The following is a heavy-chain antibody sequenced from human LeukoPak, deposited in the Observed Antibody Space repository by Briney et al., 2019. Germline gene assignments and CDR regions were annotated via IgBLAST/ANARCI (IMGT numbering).Heavy chain of an antibody. V-gene: IGHV1-2*02. CDR2: INPNSGGT. D-gene: IGHD6-19*01. CDR1: GYSFTTYG. J-gene: IGHJ3*02. Sequence: ASVKVSCKASGYSFTTYGISWVRQAPGQGLEWMGWINPNSGGTNYAQKFQGRVTMTRDTSISTAYMELSRLRSDDTAVYYCARSPQWQDAFDIWGQGTMVTVSS. CDR3: ARSPQWQDAFDI.